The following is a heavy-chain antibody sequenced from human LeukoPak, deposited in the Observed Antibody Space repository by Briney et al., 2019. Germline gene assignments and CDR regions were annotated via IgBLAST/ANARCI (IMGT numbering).Heavy chain of an antibody. D-gene: IGHD6-19*01. CDR3: ARVAVAGTLSPYYFDN. V-gene: IGHV1-69*13. CDR1: GGTFSSYA. Sequence: GASVKVSCKASGGTFSSYAISWVRQAPGQGLEWMGGIIPIFGTANYAQKCQGRVTITADESTSTAYMELSSLRSEDTAVYYCARVAVAGTLSPYYFDNWGQGTLVTVSS. CDR2: IIPIFGTA. J-gene: IGHJ4*02.